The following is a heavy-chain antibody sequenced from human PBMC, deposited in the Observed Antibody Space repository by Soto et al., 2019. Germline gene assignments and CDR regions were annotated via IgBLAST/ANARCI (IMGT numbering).Heavy chain of an antibody. CDR2: IWYDGSNK. D-gene: IGHD1-26*01. V-gene: IGHV3-33*01. CDR3: AREERSAFDI. Sequence: QVQLVESGGGVVQPGRSLRLSCAASGFTFSSYGMHWVRQAPGKGLEWVAVIWYDGSNKYYADSVKGRFTISRDNSKNTLDRQMNSRRAEDTAVYYCAREERSAFDIWGQGTMVTVSS. J-gene: IGHJ3*02. CDR1: GFTFSSYG.